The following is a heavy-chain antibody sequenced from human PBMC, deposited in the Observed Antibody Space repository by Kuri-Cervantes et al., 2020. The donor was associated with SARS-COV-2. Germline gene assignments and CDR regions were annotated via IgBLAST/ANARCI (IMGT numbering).Heavy chain of an antibody. Sequence: SETLSLTCTVSGGPISNSNYYRGWIRQPPGKGLEWIGSFYYRGSTYYNPSLTSRVTISVDTSKNQFSLRLSSVTAADTAVYYCARHTRGYSYGYPEFDYWGQGTLVTVSS. V-gene: IGHV4-39*01. CDR1: GGPISNSNYY. CDR3: ARHTRGYSYGYPEFDY. D-gene: IGHD5-18*01. CDR2: FYYRGST. J-gene: IGHJ4*02.